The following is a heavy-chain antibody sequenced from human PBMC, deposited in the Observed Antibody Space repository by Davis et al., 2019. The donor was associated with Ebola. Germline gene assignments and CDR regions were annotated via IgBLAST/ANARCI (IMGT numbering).Heavy chain of an antibody. CDR3: ARGGRYYYDSSGYYFTRNFDY. J-gene: IGHJ4*02. D-gene: IGHD3-22*01. CDR2: IIPILDIA. V-gene: IGHV1-69*04. Sequence: SVKVSCKASGGTFSSYAISWVRQAPGQGLEWMGRIIPILDIANYAQKFQGRVTITRDTSASTAYMELSSLRSEDTAVYYCARGGRYYYDSSGYYFTRNFDYWGQGTLVTVSS. CDR1: GGTFSSYA.